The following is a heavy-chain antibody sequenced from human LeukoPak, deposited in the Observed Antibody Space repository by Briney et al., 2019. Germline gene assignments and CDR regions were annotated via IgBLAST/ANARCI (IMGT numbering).Heavy chain of an antibody. J-gene: IGHJ4*02. CDR3: ARDPDYVWPMGDY. CDR2: IFYSGSA. CDR1: GGSINNYY. Sequence: SETLSLTCTVSGGSINNYYWSWIRQSPGKGLEWIAYIFYSGSASYNPSLKSRVTISVDTSKNQFSLQLNSVTAADTAVYYCARDPDYVWPMGDYWGQGTLVTVSS. D-gene: IGHD4-17*01. V-gene: IGHV4-59*01.